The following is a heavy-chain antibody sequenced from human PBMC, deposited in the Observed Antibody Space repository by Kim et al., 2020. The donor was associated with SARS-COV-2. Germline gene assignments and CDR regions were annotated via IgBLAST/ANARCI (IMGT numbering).Heavy chain of an antibody. CDR1: GFTFSSYA. Sequence: GGSLRLSCAASGFTFSSYAMHWVRQAPGKGLEWVAVISYDGSNKYYADSVKGRFTISRDNSKNTLYLQMNSLRAEDTAVYYCARDLARPTVGAFDPWGQGTLVTVSS. CDR3: ARDLARPTVGAFDP. V-gene: IGHV3-30-3*01. D-gene: IGHD3-16*01. CDR2: ISYDGSNK. J-gene: IGHJ5*02.